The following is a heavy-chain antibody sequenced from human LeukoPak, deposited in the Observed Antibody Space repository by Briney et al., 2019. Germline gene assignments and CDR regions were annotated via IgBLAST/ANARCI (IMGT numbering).Heavy chain of an antibody. CDR3: AKTYYVRVYYFDY. Sequence: GGSLRLSCAASGFTFSSYGMHWVRQAPGKGLEWVAVISYDGSNKYYADSVKGRFTISRDNSKNTLYLQMNSPRAEDTAVYYCAKTYYVRVYYFDYWGQGTLVTVSS. J-gene: IGHJ4*02. CDR1: GFTFSSYG. CDR2: ISYDGSNK. V-gene: IGHV3-30*18. D-gene: IGHD3-10*02.